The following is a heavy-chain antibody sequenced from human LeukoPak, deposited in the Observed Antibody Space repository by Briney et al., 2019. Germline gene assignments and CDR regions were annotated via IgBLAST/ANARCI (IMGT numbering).Heavy chain of an antibody. D-gene: IGHD6-13*01. Sequence: GSLRLSCAASGFTFSSYAMSWVRQAPGKGLEWVSSTSSSSSYIYYADSVQGRFTISRDNAKNSLYLKMNSLRAEDTAVYYCARGEELVNYYYMDVWGKGTTVTVSS. CDR2: TSSSSSYI. CDR1: GFTFSSYA. CDR3: ARGEELVNYYYMDV. J-gene: IGHJ6*03. V-gene: IGHV3-21*01.